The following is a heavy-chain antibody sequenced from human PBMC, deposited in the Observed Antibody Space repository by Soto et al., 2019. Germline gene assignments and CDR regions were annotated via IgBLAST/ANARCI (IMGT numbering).Heavy chain of an antibody. D-gene: IGHD3-9*01. J-gene: IGHJ6*02. Sequence: GGSLRLSCAASGFTFSSYEMNWVRQAPGKGLEWVSYISSSGSTIYYADSVKGRFTISRDNAKNSLYLQMNSLRAEDTAVYYCARDISYYGMDVWGQGTTVTVSS. CDR2: ISSSGSTI. CDR1: GFTFSSYE. CDR3: ARDISYYGMDV. V-gene: IGHV3-48*03.